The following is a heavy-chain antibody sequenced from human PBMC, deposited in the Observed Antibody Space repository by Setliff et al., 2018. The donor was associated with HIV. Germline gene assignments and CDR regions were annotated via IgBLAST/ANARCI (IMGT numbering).Heavy chain of an antibody. J-gene: IGHJ4*02. CDR1: GFTFSSYS. D-gene: IGHD1-20*01. Sequence: GGSLRLSCAASGFTFSSYSMHWVRQAPGKGLEWVAVIWYDGSNKYYADSVKGRFTISRDNAKNSLYLQMNSLRAEDTAVYYCARYNWNPLGYRFDYWGQGTLVTVSS. CDR2: IWYDGSNK. CDR3: ARYNWNPLGYRFDY. V-gene: IGHV3-33*03.